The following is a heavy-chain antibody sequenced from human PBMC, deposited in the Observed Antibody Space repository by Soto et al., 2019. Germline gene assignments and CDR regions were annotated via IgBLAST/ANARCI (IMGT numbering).Heavy chain of an antibody. CDR2: IIPDSGAT. CDR1: GYSFTGYY. CDR3: ARVDYGTGGYPVPYFDY. J-gene: IGHJ4*02. D-gene: IGHD2-8*02. Sequence: HEHLVQSGAEVKRPGAALKVSCKASGYSFTGYYIQWVRQAPGQGLEWMGWIIPDSGATNYAQNFQGRVTLTSDTSTSTASMDLTSLTSDDTAVYYCARVDYGTGGYPVPYFDYWGQGTLVIVSS. V-gene: IGHV1-2*02.